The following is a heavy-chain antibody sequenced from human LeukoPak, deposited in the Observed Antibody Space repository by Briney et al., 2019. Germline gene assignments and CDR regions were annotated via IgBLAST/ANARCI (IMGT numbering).Heavy chain of an antibody. CDR2: IYYSGST. Sequence: SETLSLTCTVSGGSISSYYWGWIRQPPGKGLEWIGSIYYSGSTYYNPSLKSRVTISVDTSKNQFSLKLSSVTAADTAVYYCASHPSGSYSYYFEYWGQGTLVAVSS. V-gene: IGHV4-39*01. CDR1: GGSISSYY. J-gene: IGHJ4*02. CDR3: ASHPSGSYSYYFEY. D-gene: IGHD1-26*01.